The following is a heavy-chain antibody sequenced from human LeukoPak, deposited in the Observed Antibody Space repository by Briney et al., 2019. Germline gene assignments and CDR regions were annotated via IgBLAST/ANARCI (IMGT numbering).Heavy chain of an antibody. Sequence: SGTLSLTCAVSGGSISSSNWWSWVRQPPGKGLEWFGEIYHSGSTNYNPSLKSRVTISVDKSKNQFSLKLSSVTAADTAVYYCARGDYSGSYYSSAYFDYWGQGTLVTVSS. CDR3: ARGDYSGSYYSSAYFDY. J-gene: IGHJ4*02. D-gene: IGHD3-10*01. CDR1: GGSISSSNW. CDR2: IYHSGST. V-gene: IGHV4-4*02.